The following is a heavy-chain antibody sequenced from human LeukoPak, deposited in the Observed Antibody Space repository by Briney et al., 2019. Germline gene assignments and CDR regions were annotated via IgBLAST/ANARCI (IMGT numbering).Heavy chain of an antibody. J-gene: IGHJ5*02. D-gene: IGHD3-10*01. V-gene: IGHV1-2*02. CDR1: GYTFTGYY. CDR2: INPHTGGT. Sequence: ASVKVSCKASGYTFTGYYMHWVRQAPGQGLEWMGWINPHTGGTNYAQKFQGRVTMTRDTSISTAYMELSRLRSDDTAVYYCAKSLYGSGSYYNWFDPWGQGTLVTVSS. CDR3: AKSLYGSGSYYNWFDP.